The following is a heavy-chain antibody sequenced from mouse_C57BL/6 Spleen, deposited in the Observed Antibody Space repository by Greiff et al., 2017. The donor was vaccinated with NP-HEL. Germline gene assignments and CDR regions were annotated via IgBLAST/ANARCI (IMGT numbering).Heavy chain of an antibody. V-gene: IGHV1-66*01. Sequence: QVQLQQSGPELVKPGASVKISCKASGYSFTSYYIHWVKQRPGQGLEWIGWIYPGSGNTKYNEKFKGKATLTADTSSSTAYMQLSSLTSEDSAVYYCARSGTGPYWYFDVWGTGTTVTVSS. D-gene: IGHD4-1*01. CDR3: ARSGTGPYWYFDV. CDR2: IYPGSGNT. J-gene: IGHJ1*03. CDR1: GYSFTSYY.